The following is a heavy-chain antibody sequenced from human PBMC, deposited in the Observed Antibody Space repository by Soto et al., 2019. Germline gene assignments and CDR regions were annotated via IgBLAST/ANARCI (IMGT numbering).Heavy chain of an antibody. CDR2: NHYTGNT. CDR3: ARGTWFDY. Sequence: SETLSLTCTISGGSISYYYWSWIRQPPGRGLEWIGYNHYTGNTNYNPSLKSRITISLDTSKNQFSLRLTSVTAADTAIYYWARGTWFDYWGPGILVTVSS. V-gene: IGHV4-59*01. CDR1: GGSISYYY. J-gene: IGHJ4*02.